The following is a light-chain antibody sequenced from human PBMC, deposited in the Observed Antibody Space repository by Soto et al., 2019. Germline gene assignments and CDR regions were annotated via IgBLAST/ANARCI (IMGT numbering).Light chain of an antibody. Sequence: DIQMTQSPSSLSASVGDRVTITCRASQSISTYLNWYQQKVGKAPKLLIYAASSFQRAVPSRFSGSGSGTDFTLTISSLQPEDSATYYCQQSYSTPRTFGQGTKLEIK. CDR3: QQSYSTPRT. V-gene: IGKV1-39*01. J-gene: IGKJ2*02. CDR1: QSISTY. CDR2: AAS.